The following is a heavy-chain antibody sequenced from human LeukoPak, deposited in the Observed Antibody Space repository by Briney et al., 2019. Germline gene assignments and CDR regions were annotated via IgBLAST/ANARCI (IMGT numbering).Heavy chain of an antibody. CDR1: GGSISSSSYY. V-gene: IGHV4-39*07. CDR2: IYYSGST. CDR3: ARDLGDYYGSGSYYPHNHDAFDI. J-gene: IGHJ3*02. D-gene: IGHD3-10*01. Sequence: NTSETLSLTCTVSGGSISSSSYYWGWIRQPPGKGLEWIGSIYYSGSTYYNPSLKSRVTISVGTSKNQFSLKLSSVTAADTAVYYCARDLGDYYGSGSYYPHNHDAFDIWGQGTMVTVSS.